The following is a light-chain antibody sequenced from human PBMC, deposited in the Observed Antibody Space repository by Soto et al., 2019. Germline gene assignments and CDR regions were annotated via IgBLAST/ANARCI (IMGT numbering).Light chain of an antibody. J-gene: IGLJ3*02. CDR3: CAYAGSCTVV. V-gene: IGLV2-23*01. CDR2: EAT. Sequence: QSALTQPASVSGSPEQSITISCTGTSNDVGRYNLVSWYQHHPGKAPKVMIYEATKRPSGVSNRFSGSKSGNTASLTISGLQTEDEADYYCCAYAGSCTVVFGGGTKLTVL. CDR1: SNDVGRYNL.